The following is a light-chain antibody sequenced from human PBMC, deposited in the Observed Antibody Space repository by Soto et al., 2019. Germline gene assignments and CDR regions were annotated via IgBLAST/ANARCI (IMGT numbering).Light chain of an antibody. V-gene: IGLV1-44*01. CDR2: SYD. CDR3: AAWDASLDGYV. CDR1: SSNLEDNT. Sequence: QSALTQPPSASGTPGQRVTISCSTSSSNLEDNTVNWYQHVPGTAPKLLIYSYDQRPSGVPDRFSGSKSGTSASLAISGLQSEDEADYYCAAWDASLDGYVFGTGTRSPS. J-gene: IGLJ1*01.